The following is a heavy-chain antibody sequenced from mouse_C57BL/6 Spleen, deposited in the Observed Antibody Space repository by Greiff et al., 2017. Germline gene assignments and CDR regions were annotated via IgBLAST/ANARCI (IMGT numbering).Heavy chain of an antibody. CDR3: ARKGDYDYVFAY. J-gene: IGHJ3*01. CDR2: IYPGDGDT. Sequence: QVQLKESGPELVKPGASVKISCKASGYAFSSSWMNWVKQRPGKGLEWIGRIYPGDGDTNYNGKFKGKATRTADKSSSTAYMQLSSLTSEDSAVYFCARKGDYDYVFAYWGQGTLVTVSA. V-gene: IGHV1-82*01. CDR1: GYAFSSSW. D-gene: IGHD2-4*01.